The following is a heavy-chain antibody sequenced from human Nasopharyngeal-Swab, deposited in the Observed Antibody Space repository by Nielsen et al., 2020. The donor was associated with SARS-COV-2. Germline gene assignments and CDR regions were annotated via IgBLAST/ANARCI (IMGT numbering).Heavy chain of an antibody. D-gene: IGHD2-2*02. CDR3: ARDKPAAIRRYYYYMDV. J-gene: IGHJ6*03. CDR1: GFTFSSYS. V-gene: IGHV3-48*01. Sequence: GGSLRLSCAASGFTFSSYSMNWVRPAPGKGLEWVSYISSSSSTIYYADSVKGRFTISRDNAKNSLYLQMNSLRAEDTAVYYCARDKPAAIRRYYYYMDVWGKGTTVTVSS. CDR2: ISSSSSTI.